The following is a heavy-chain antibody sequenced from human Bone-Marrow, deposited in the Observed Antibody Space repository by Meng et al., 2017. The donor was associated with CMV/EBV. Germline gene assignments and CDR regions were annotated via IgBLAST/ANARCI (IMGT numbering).Heavy chain of an antibody. CDR1: GFTFSSHE. J-gene: IGHJ4*02. V-gene: IGHV3-48*03. D-gene: IGHD3-10*01. CDR2: ISSSGSTI. Sequence: GGSLRLSCAASGFTFSSHEMNWVRQAPGKGLEWVSYISSSGSTIYYADSVKGRFTISRDNAKNSLYLQMNSLSAEDTAVYYCARDNHGSGIDYWGQGTLVTVSS. CDR3: ARDNHGSGIDY.